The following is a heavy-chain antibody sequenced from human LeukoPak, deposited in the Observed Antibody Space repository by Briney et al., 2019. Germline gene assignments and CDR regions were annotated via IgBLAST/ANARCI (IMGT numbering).Heavy chain of an antibody. J-gene: IGHJ3*01. CDR3: ARDQGDSAYSGALDL. Sequence: GGSLRLSCAASGFTFSSYWMSWVRQAPGKGLEWVSVIYREDGSAYYADFVKGRFTTSRDISKNTLYLQMNSLRAEDTAVYYCARDQGDSAYSGALDLWGQGTRVIVST. CDR1: GFTFSSYW. V-gene: IGHV3-23*03. D-gene: IGHD3-22*01. CDR2: IYREDGSA.